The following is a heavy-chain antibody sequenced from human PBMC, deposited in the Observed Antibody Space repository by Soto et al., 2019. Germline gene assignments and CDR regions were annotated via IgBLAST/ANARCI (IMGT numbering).Heavy chain of an antibody. Sequence: SETLSLTCTVSGGSISSYYWSWIRQPPGKGLEWIGYIYYSGSTNYNPSLKSRVTISVDTSKNQFSLKLSSVTAADTAVYYCARSGGGWTLRGVDYWGQGTLVTVSS. V-gene: IGHV4-59*01. J-gene: IGHJ4*02. D-gene: IGHD3-10*01. CDR1: GGSISSYY. CDR2: IYYSGST. CDR3: ARSGGGWTLRGVDY.